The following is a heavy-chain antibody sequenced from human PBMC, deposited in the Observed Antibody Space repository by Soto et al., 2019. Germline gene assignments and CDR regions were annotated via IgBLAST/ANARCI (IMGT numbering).Heavy chain of an antibody. D-gene: IGHD2-2*01. Sequence: ASVKVSCKASGYTFTGYYMHWVRQAPGQGLEWMGWINPNSGGTNYAQKFQGWVTMTRDTSISTAYMELSRLRSDDTAVFYCARGEGIVVVPAANWFDPWGQGTLVTVSS. CDR3: ARGEGIVVVPAANWFDP. CDR1: GYTFTGYY. V-gene: IGHV1-2*04. J-gene: IGHJ5*02. CDR2: INPNSGGT.